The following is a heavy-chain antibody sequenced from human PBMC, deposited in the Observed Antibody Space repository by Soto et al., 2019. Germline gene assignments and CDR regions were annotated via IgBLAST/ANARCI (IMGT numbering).Heavy chain of an antibody. D-gene: IGHD1-26*01. J-gene: IGHJ4*02. CDR3: ARESGARTIFDY. CDR2: ISSSGSII. Sequence: AGGSLRLCCVVSGFTFSDYYVSWIRQAPGKGLEWVSQISSSGSIIDYADSVKGRFTVSRDNAKNSLYLQMNSLRADDTAVYYCARESGARTIFDYWGQGTLVTVSS. CDR1: GFTFSDYY. V-gene: IGHV3-11*01.